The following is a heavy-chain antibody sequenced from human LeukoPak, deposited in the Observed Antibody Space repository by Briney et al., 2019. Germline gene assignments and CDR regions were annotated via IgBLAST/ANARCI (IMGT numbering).Heavy chain of an antibody. CDR1: GYTFTSYG. V-gene: IGHV1-18*01. D-gene: IGHD2/OR15-2a*01. CDR3: ARDRVVRIGPGAFDI. Sequence: ASVKVSCKASGYTFTSYGISWVRQAPGQGLEWMGWISAYNGNTNYAQKLQGRVTMTTDTSTSTAYMELRSLRSDDTAVYYCARDRVVRIGPGAFDIWGQGTMVTVSS. J-gene: IGHJ3*02. CDR2: ISAYNGNT.